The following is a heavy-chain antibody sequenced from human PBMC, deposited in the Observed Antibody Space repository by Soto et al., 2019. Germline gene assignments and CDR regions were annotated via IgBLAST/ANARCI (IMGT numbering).Heavy chain of an antibody. V-gene: IGHV3-30-3*01. Sequence: SGGSLRLSCAASGFTFSSYAMHWVRQAPGKGLEWVAVISYDGSNKYYADSVKGRFTISRDNSNTTLYLQINSLRAADPAVSYCARDYYDILTGYIDDWGQGTLVTVSS. CDR3: ARDYYDILTGYIDD. D-gene: IGHD3-9*01. J-gene: IGHJ4*02. CDR1: GFTFSSYA. CDR2: ISYDGSNK.